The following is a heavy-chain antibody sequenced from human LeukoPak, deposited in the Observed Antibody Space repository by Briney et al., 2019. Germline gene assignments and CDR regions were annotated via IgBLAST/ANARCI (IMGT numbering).Heavy chain of an antibody. V-gene: IGHV3-23*01. CDR3: TSHTSANGVVVSPPFGY. CDR2: ISSGGNYI. J-gene: IGHJ4*02. D-gene: IGHD2-15*01. CDR1: EFSFSTHS. Sequence: GGSLRLSCIVSEFSFSTHSMSWVRQAPGKGLEWVSAISSGGNYIYYADSVKGRFTISRDNSKYILYLQMNSLRADDTAVYYCTSHTSANGVVVSPPFGYWGQGTLVTVSS.